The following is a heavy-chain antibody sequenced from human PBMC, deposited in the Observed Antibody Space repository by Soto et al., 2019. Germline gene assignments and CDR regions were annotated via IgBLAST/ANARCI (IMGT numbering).Heavy chain of an antibody. CDR3: AKSWSGSHGAFDM. Sequence: QVQLVESGGGVVQPGRSLRLSCAASGFIFSTYGMHWVRQAPGKGLEWVAVISYDGSNQYYEDSVKGRFTISRDNSKNTLYLQMNSLGVEDTAVYYCAKSWSGSHGAFDMWGQGTMVTVSA. CDR2: ISYDGSNQ. D-gene: IGHD2-8*02. CDR1: GFIFSTYG. J-gene: IGHJ3*02. V-gene: IGHV3-30*18.